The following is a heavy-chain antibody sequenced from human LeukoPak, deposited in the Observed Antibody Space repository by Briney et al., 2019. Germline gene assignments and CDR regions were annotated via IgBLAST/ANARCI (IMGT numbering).Heavy chain of an antibody. CDR1: GFTFGDFA. D-gene: IGHD1-1*01. V-gene: IGHV3-49*04. J-gene: IGHJ4*02. Sequence: PGGSPRLSCTTSGFTFGDFAMNWVRQAPGKGLEWVGFIKTQVYGGTTEYGASVKGRFTISRDDSRAIAYLQMNSLKTEDTAVYFCTRDHRDDWNPGYYFDYWGQGALVTVSS. CDR3: TRDHRDDWNPGYYFDY. CDR2: IKTQVYGGTT.